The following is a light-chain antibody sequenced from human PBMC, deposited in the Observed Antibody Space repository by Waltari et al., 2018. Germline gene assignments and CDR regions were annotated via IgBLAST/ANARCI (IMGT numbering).Light chain of an antibody. V-gene: IGLV1-40*01. J-gene: IGLJ3*02. CDR2: RTN. CDR1: IPNIGAGYD. Sequence: QSVLTQPPSVSGAPGQRVTISCTGSIPNIGAGYDLHWYQQLPGTAPKPLSDRTNNQNSGVPVRFLGSKSGTSASLAITRLLAEDEADYYSQCFDTSLSGATLFGGGTKLSVV. CDR3: QCFDTSLSGATL.